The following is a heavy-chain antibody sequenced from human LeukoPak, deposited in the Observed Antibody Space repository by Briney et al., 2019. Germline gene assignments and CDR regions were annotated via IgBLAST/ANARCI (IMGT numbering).Heavy chain of an antibody. CDR3: AIHIVVVPAAKKKNWFDP. CDR2: INHSGST. CDR1: GGSFSGYY. J-gene: IGHJ5*02. D-gene: IGHD2-2*01. V-gene: IGHV4-34*01. Sequence: SETLSLTCAVYGGSFSGYYWSWIRQPPGKGLEWIGEINHSGSTNYDPSLKSRVTISVDTSKNQFSLKLSSVTAADTAVYYCAIHIVVVPAAKKKNWFDPWGQGTLVTVSS.